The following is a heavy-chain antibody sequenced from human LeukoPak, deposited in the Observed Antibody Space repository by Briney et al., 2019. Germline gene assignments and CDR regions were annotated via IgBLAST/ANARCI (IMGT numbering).Heavy chain of an antibody. J-gene: IGHJ4*02. CDR2: ISSSGSTI. CDR3: ARDGGYSYGYYDY. CDR1: GFTFRNYW. Sequence: GGSLRLSCAASGFTFRNYWMSWVRQAPGKGLEWVSYISSSGSTIYYADSVKGRFTISRDNAKNSLYLQMNSLRAEDTAVYYCARDGGYSYGYYDYWGQGTLVTVSS. D-gene: IGHD5-18*01. V-gene: IGHV3-48*04.